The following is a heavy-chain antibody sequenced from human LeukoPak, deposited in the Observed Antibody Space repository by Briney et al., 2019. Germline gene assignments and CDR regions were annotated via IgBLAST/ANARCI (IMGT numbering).Heavy chain of an antibody. V-gene: IGHV1-18*01. CDR2: ISANNGHT. D-gene: IGHD3-16*01. Sequence: ASVKVSCKASGYTFTSCGISWVRQAPGQWLELMGWISANNGHTNYTQKLQGRVTMTTDTSTSTAYMELRSLRSDDTAVYYCARPARPSGSYGYWGQGTLVTVSS. J-gene: IGHJ4*02. CDR1: GYTFTSCG. CDR3: ARPARPSGSYGY.